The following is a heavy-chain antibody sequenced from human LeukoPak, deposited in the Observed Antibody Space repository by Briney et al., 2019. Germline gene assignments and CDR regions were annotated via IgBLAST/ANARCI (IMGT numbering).Heavy chain of an antibody. CDR2: ISGSGGNT. CDR1: GFTFTNYA. J-gene: IGHJ5*02. CDR3: AKDHGLRDSSSSGWYRFDP. Sequence: GGSLRLSCAASGFTFTNYAMNWVRQAPGKGLEWVSAISGSGGNTYYADSVKGRFTISRDNSKNTVYLQMNSLRAEDTAVYYCAKDHGLRDSSSSGWYRFDPWGQGTLVTVSS. V-gene: IGHV3-23*01. D-gene: IGHD6-19*01.